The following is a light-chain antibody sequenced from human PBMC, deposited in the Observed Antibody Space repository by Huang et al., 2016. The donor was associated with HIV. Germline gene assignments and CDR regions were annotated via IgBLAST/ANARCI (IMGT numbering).Light chain of an antibody. V-gene: IGKV3-15*01. J-gene: IGKJ5*01. CDR2: GAS. CDR3: QQYKNWPPIT. CDR1: QSVVSD. Sequence: EVVMTQSPATLSVSPGERATLSCRASQSVVSDLAWYQQKPGQGPRLVISGASTRATGIPARFSGSGSGTEFTLSISSLQSEDIAVYYCQQYKNWPPITFGQGTRVEIK.